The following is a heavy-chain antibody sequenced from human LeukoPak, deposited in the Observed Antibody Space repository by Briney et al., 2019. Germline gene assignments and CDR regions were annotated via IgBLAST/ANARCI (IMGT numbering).Heavy chain of an antibody. CDR2: ISHSGST. CDR3: AGAPYNFWSAYLDY. D-gene: IGHD3-3*01. V-gene: IGHV4-38-2*01. Sequence: SETLSLTCAVSGYSISSDYYWGWIRQLPGKGLEWIGSISHSGSTYYSPSLKSRLTISVDTSKNQFSLKLSSVTAADTAVYYCAGAPYNFWSAYLDYWGQGTLVTVSS. J-gene: IGHJ4*02. CDR1: GYSISSDYY.